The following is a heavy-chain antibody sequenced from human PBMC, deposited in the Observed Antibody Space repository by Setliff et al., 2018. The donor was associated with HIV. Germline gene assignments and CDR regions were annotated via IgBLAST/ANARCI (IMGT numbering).Heavy chain of an antibody. Sequence: SETLSLTCTVSGGSITSGGYYWGWIRQPPGKGLEWIGSIYYSGRTFYNPSLKSRLTVSLDTPNNRFALKLTSVTAADTAVYYCAKRAVQDGTVTSSNWFESWGQETLVTVSS. CDR3: AKRAVQDGTVTSSNWFES. CDR2: IYYSGRT. J-gene: IGHJ5*01. D-gene: IGHD1-7*01. CDR1: GGSITSGGYY. V-gene: IGHV4-39*01.